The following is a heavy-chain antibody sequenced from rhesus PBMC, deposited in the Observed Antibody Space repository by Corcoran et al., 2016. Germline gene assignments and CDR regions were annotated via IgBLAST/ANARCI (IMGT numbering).Heavy chain of an antibody. CDR2: IYGSGSST. CDR1: GGSISSSY. Sequence: QLQLQESGPGLVKPSETLSVTCAVSGGSISSSYWSWIRQAPGKGLEWIGYIYGSGSSTNYNPSLKSRVTLSVDTSKNQFSLKLSSVTAADTAVYYCVRYSGYSYHFDYWGQGVLVTVSS. CDR3: VRYSGYSYHFDY. D-gene: IGHD5-24*01. J-gene: IGHJ4*01. V-gene: IGHV4-169*01.